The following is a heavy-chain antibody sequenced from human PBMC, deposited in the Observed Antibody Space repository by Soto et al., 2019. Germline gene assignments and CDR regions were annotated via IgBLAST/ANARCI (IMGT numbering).Heavy chain of an antibody. J-gene: IGHJ4*02. CDR3: TTGPGYRSSTSSV. Sequence: PGGSLRLSCAASGFTFSDAWISWVRQAPGKGLEWVGRIKSKTDGETTDYAAPVKGRFTISRDDSKNTLYLQMNSLKTEDTAVFYCTTGPGYRSSTSSVWGQGTLVTVSS. D-gene: IGHD2-2*01. V-gene: IGHV3-15*01. CDR1: GFTFSDAW. CDR2: IKSKTDGETT.